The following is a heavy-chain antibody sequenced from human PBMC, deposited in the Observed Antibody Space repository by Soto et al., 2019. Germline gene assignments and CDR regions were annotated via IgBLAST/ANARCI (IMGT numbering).Heavy chain of an antibody. CDR3: ARQHPLDSRVWYD. CDR2: IYPRDSDV. D-gene: IGHD6-19*01. Sequence: GESLKISCKVFGDSFTGFWVGWVRQVPGKGLEWVTSIYPRDSDVRYNPSFQGQVTISADRSTTTAYLQWSSLKASDTAIYYCARQHPLDSRVWYDWGQGTLVTVSS. V-gene: IGHV5-51*01. J-gene: IGHJ4*02. CDR1: GDSFTGFW.